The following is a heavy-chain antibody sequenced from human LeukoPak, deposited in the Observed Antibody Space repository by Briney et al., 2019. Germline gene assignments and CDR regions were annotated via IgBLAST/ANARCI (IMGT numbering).Heavy chain of an antibody. D-gene: IGHD6-13*01. CDR1: GYTFTSYY. CDR3: ATEGSIAAAGPLGY. Sequence: ASETVSCKASGYTFTSYYMHWVRQAPGQGLEWMGIINPSGGSTSYAQKFQGRVTMTRDMSTSTVYMELSSLRSEDTAVYYCATEGSIAAAGPLGYWGQGTLVTVSS. V-gene: IGHV1-46*01. J-gene: IGHJ4*02. CDR2: INPSGGST.